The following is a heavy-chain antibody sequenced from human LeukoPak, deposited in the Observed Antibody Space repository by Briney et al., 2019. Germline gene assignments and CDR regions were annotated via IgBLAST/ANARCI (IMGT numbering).Heavy chain of an antibody. CDR1: GGSFSGYY. CDR2: INHSGST. CDR3: ARVSRWFNYFDY. Sequence: SETLSLTCAVYGGSFSGYYWSWIRQPPGKGREWVGEINHSGSTNYNPSLKSQVNISLDPSKNHFSLKLSSVNAADTAVYYCARVSRWFNYFDYWGQGTLVTVSS. V-gene: IGHV4-34*01. J-gene: IGHJ4*02. D-gene: IGHD4-23*01.